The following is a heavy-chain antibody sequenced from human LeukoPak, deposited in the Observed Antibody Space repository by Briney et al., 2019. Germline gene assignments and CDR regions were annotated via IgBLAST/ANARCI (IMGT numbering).Heavy chain of an antibody. CDR1: GGSISSSIYY. CDR2: VFYNGAT. D-gene: IGHD3-3*01. V-gene: IGHV4-39*07. Sequence: SETLSLTCIVSGGSISSSIYYWAWVRQPPGKGLEWIGTVFYNGATQYSPSLRSRVTISIDTSTNQFSLKLTSVTAADTALYYCARAGGYYTSGNYLGYWGQGTLVTVSS. CDR3: ARAGGYYTSGNYLGY. J-gene: IGHJ4*02.